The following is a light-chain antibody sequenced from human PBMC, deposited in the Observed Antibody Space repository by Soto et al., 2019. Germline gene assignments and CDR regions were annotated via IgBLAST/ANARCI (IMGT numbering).Light chain of an antibody. Sequence: EIVLTQSPGTLSLSPGERGTLSCRASQSVSSNYLAWYQQKPGQAPRLLIYSAFSRDTGIPDRFSGSGSGTDFTLNISRLQPEDFAVYYCQYYGSSPWTFGQGTKVEIK. CDR1: QSVSSNY. J-gene: IGKJ1*01. CDR3: QYYGSSPWT. CDR2: SAF. V-gene: IGKV3-20*01.